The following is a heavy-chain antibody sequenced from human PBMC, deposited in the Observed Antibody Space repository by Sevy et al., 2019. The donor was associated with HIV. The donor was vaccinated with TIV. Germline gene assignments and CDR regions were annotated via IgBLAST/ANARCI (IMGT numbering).Heavy chain of an antibody. D-gene: IGHD3-3*01. Sequence: GGSLRLSCAASGFNFSKYSFNWVRQAPEKGLEWISHISRSGTTTYYAESVKGRFTVSRDNAKNSLYLQMSSLRGEDTAVYYCARDYDFWSGYTALSYYSLSYYYGMDVWGQGTTVTVSS. J-gene: IGHJ6*02. CDR2: ISRSGTTT. V-gene: IGHV3-48*04. CDR3: ARDYDFWSGYTALSYYSLSYYYGMDV. CDR1: GFNFSKYS.